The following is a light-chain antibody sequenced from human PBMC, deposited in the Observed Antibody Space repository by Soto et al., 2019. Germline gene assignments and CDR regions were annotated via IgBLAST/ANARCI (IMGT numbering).Light chain of an antibody. CDR3: QQYGSSPPWT. V-gene: IGKV3-20*01. CDR1: QSVSDY. J-gene: IGKJ1*01. Sequence: DIVLTQSPGTLSLSPGERATLSCRASQSVSDYLAWYQQKPGQAPRLLIYDASTRATGIPARFSGSGSGTDFTLTISRLEPEDFAVYYCQQYGSSPPWTFGQGTKVDIK. CDR2: DAS.